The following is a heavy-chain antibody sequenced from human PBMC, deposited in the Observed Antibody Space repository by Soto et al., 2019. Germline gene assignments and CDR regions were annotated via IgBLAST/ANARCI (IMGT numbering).Heavy chain of an antibody. J-gene: IGHJ4*02. CDR2: IIPIFGTA. CDR1: GGTFSSYA. Sequence: SVKVSCKASGGTFSSYAISWVRQAPGQGLEWMGGIIPIFGTANYAQKFQGRVTITADESTSTAYMELSSLRSEDTAVYYCAREPRRQWLKYYYFDYWGQGTLVTVSS. CDR3: AREPRRQWLKYYYFDY. D-gene: IGHD6-19*01. V-gene: IGHV1-69*13.